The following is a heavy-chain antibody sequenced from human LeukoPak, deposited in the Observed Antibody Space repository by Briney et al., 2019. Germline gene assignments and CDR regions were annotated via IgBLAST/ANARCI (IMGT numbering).Heavy chain of an antibody. CDR3: ARGGNRFGGFYFDY. J-gene: IGHJ4*02. D-gene: IGHD3-10*01. V-gene: IGHV4-31*03. CDR1: ADSLSSGGHY. Sequence: TLSLTCTVSADSLSSGGHYWAWIRQFPGKGLESIGFIHHSGRSRHNPSLRDRVAISVDTSRKQFALKLSSVTAADTAMYYCARGGNRFGGFYFDYWGQGIQVIVSS. CDR2: IHHSGRS.